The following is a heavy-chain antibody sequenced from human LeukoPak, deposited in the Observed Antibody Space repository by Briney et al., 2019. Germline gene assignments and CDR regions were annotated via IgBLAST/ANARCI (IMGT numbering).Heavy chain of an antibody. D-gene: IGHD3-22*01. CDR3: AKDTTSTYYDSSGYPDY. J-gene: IGHJ4*02. CDR2: ISWNSGSI. Sequence: GGSLRLSCAASGFTFDDYAMHWVRQAPGKGLEWVSGISWNSGSIGYADSVKGRFTISRGNAKNSLYLQMNSLRAEDTALYYCAKDTTSTYYDSSGYPDYWGQGTLVTVSS. V-gene: IGHV3-9*01. CDR1: GFTFDDYA.